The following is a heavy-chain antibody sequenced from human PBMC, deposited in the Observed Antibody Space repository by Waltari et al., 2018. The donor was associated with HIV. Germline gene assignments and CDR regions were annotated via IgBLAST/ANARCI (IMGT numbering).Heavy chain of an antibody. CDR1: GSTFTAYY. J-gene: IGHJ4*02. D-gene: IGHD6-19*01. CDR3: ARDPLHGVAVADIDY. CDR2: VKPRCGGT. V-gene: IGHV1-2*02. Sequence: QVQLVQSGAEVKKPGASVKVSCKASGSTFTAYYMHWVRQAPVQGLEWRGWVKPRCGGTKCAQKFQGRVTMTRDTSISTAFMERSRLRSDDTAVYYGARDPLHGVAVADIDYWGQGTLVTVSS.